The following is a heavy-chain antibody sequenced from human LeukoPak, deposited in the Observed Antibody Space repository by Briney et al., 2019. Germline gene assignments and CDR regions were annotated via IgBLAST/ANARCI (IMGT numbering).Heavy chain of an antibody. V-gene: IGHV3-13*01. Sequence: TGGSLRLSCAASGFTFSSYDMHWVRQATGKGLEWVSSIGIVGDTYYAGSVKGRFTVSRENAKNSFYLQMNSLRVGDTAVYYCTRDRRIAAAGTRGDWYFDLWGRGTLVTVSS. CDR2: IGIVGDT. D-gene: IGHD6-13*01. CDR3: TRDRRIAAAGTRGDWYFDL. CDR1: GFTFSSYD. J-gene: IGHJ2*01.